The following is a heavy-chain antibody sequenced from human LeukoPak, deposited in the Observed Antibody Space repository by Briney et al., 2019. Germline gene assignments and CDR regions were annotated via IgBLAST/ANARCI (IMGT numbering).Heavy chain of an antibody. J-gene: IGHJ5*02. CDR2: IRSDGINK. V-gene: IGHV3-30*02. CDR3: AREESYGDYGA. Sequence: GGSLRLSCAASGLTFSNYGMHWVRQAPGKGLEWVAFIRSDGINKYHADSVKGRFTISRDNAKNSLYLQMNSLRAEDTAVYYCAREESYGDYGAWGQGTLVTVSS. D-gene: IGHD4-17*01. CDR1: GLTFSNYG.